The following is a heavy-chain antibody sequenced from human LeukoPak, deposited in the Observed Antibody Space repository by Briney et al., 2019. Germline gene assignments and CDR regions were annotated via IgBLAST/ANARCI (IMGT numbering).Heavy chain of an antibody. CDR1: GYTFTSYA. Sequence: GASVKVSCKASGYTFTSYATHWVRQAPGQRLEWMGWINAGNGDTKYSQKFQGRVTITTDTSASAAYMDLSSLRSKDTAVYYCARDLGLSYAYFDYWGQGTLVTVSS. D-gene: IGHD5-18*01. V-gene: IGHV1-3*01. CDR3: ARDLGLSYAYFDY. CDR2: INAGNGDT. J-gene: IGHJ4*02.